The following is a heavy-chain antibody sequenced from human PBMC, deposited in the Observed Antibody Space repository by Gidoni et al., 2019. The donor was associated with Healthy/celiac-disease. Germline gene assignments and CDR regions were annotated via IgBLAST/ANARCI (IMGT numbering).Heavy chain of an antibody. CDR2: ISGSGGST. Sequence: EVQLLESGGGLVQPGGSLRLCCAASGFPLGSYSMSWVRQAPGKGLEWVSAISGSGGSTYYADSVKGRFTISRDNSKNTMYLQMNSLGAEDTAVYYCAKDRLLWFGEFEGVSDYWGQGTLVTVSS. D-gene: IGHD3-10*01. V-gene: IGHV3-23*01. CDR1: GFPLGSYS. J-gene: IGHJ4*02. CDR3: AKDRLLWFGEFEGVSDY.